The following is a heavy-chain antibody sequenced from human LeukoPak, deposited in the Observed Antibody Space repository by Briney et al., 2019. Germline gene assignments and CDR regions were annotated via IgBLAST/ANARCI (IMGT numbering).Heavy chain of an antibody. CDR1: GGSISSYY. Sequence: SETLSLTCTVSGGSISSYYWSWIRQPAGKGLEWIGRIYTSGSTNYNPSLKSRVTMSVDTSKNQFSLKLSSVTAADTAVYYCAREVLRFLEWLPDGYFDYWGQGTLVTVSS. CDR2: IYTSGST. J-gene: IGHJ4*02. CDR3: AREVLRFLEWLPDGYFDY. V-gene: IGHV4-4*07. D-gene: IGHD3-3*01.